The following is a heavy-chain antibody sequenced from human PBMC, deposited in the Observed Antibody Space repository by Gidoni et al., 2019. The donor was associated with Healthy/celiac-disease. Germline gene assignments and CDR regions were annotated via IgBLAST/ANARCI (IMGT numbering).Heavy chain of an antibody. D-gene: IGHD4-17*01. V-gene: IGHV3-33*01. CDR2: IWYDGSNK. CDR3: ARGHDYGDYVHFDY. Sequence: QVQLVESGGGVVKPGRSLRLSCAASGFTFSSYGMHWVRQAPGKGVEWVAVIWYDGSNKYYADSVKGRFTISRDNSKNTLYLQMNSLRAEDTAVYYCARGHDYGDYVHFDYWGQGTLVTVSS. J-gene: IGHJ4*02. CDR1: GFTFSSYG.